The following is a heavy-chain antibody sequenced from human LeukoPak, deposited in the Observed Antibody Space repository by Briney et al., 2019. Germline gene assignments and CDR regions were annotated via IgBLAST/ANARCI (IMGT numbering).Heavy chain of an antibody. D-gene: IGHD2-8*02. Sequence: GGSLRLSCAASGLTFSGYVMSWARQAPGKGLEWVAAISANGGRTHYTESVKGHFTISRDNSKNTLYLQMNSLRADDTAVYYCAKGPERRGFCSGSACYSDCWGQGTLVTVSS. J-gene: IGHJ4*02. CDR3: AKGPERRGFCSGSACYSDC. CDR1: GLTFSGYV. V-gene: IGHV3-23*01. CDR2: ISANGGRT.